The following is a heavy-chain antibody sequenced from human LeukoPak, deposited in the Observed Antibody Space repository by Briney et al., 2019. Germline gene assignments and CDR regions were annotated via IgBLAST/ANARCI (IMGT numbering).Heavy chain of an antibody. CDR1: GFTFSHYW. Sequence: SGGSLRLSCAASGFTFSHYWMTWVRQAPGKGLEWVAQINQDGSEEYYMDSVKARFTISRDNAKNSVFLQMNSLRAEDTAVYFCARDASVPGDKIDIWGQGTMVTVSS. D-gene: IGHD2-2*01. CDR2: INQDGSEE. CDR3: ARDASVPGDKIDI. V-gene: IGHV3-7*01. J-gene: IGHJ3*02.